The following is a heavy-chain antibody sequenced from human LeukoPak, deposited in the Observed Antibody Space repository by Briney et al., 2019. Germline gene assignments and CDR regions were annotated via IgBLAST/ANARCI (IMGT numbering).Heavy chain of an antibody. J-gene: IGHJ4*02. CDR3: VRAPPTVTNAYYFDR. CDR1: GGSINNRNYY. CDR2: FYFTESI. Sequence: SETLSLTCAVSGGSINNRNYYWGWVRQTPGTGLEWIGNFYFTESIHYNPSLESRVTISVDMSKNQFSLNLRSVTAADTAVYYCVRAPPTVTNAYYFDRWGQGTLVTVSS. D-gene: IGHD4-17*01. V-gene: IGHV4-39*07.